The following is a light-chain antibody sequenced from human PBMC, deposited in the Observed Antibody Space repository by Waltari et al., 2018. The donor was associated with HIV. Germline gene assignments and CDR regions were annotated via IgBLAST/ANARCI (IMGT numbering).Light chain of an antibody. V-gene: IGLV1-47*01. Sequence: QSVLTQPPSASGTPGQRVTISFSGPSSNIGSNYVYWYQQLPGTAPTLLIYRNNQRDLGVPDRVSGSKSGSSASLAISGLRSEDEADYYCAALDDSLSGWVFGGGTKLTVL. CDR3: AALDDSLSGWV. CDR2: RNN. CDR1: SSNIGSNY. J-gene: IGLJ3*02.